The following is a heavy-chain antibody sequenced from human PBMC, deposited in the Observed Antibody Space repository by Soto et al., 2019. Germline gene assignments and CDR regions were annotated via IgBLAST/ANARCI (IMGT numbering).Heavy chain of an antibody. V-gene: IGHV3-23*01. Sequence: EVPLLESGGGLVQPGGSLRLSCAASGFTFSTYAMSWVRQAPGRGLEWVSAISGSDGSTYYADSVKGRFTISRDDSKNTRYLQITSLRAEDTAVYYCVKGHGNYSHFDYWGQGTLVTVSS. D-gene: IGHD1-26*01. CDR2: ISGSDGST. CDR3: VKGHGNYSHFDY. CDR1: GFTFSTYA. J-gene: IGHJ4*02.